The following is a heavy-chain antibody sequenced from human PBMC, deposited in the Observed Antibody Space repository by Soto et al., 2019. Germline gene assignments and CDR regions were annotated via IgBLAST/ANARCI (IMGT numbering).Heavy chain of an antibody. V-gene: IGHV3-30-3*01. CDR3: ARDVIVGATAPDY. CDR2: ISYDGSNK. Sequence: SLRLSCAASGFTFSSYAMHWVRQAPGKGLEWVAVISYDGSNKYYADSVKGRFTISRDNSKNTLYLQMNSLRAEDTAVYDCARDVIVGATAPDYWGQGTLVTVSS. J-gene: IGHJ4*02. CDR1: GFTFSSYA. D-gene: IGHD1-26*01.